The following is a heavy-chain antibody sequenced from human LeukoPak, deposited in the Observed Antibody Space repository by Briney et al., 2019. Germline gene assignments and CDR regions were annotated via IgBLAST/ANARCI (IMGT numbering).Heavy chain of an antibody. CDR2: IYPGDSDT. V-gene: IGHV5-51*01. Sequence: GESLKISCKGSGYSFTSYWIGWVRQMPGKGLEWMGIIYPGDSDTRYSPSFQGQVTISADKSISTAYLQWSSLKASDTAMYYCARLKGRGYSYGYEDYWGQGTLVTVSS. CDR1: GYSFTSYW. CDR3: ARLKGRGYSYGYEDY. D-gene: IGHD5-18*01. J-gene: IGHJ4*02.